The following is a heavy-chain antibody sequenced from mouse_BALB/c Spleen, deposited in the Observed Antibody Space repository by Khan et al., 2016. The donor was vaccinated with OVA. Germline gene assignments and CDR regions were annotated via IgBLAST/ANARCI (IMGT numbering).Heavy chain of an antibody. Sequence: EVELVESGGGLVQPGGSRKLSCAASGFSFSSFGMHWVRQAPEKGLEWVAYISSGSSTIYYSDTVKGRFPISRDNPKNTLLLKMTILSSEETAMCYCASYSFRSWFDYWGQGTLVTVSA. CDR1: GFSFSSFG. V-gene: IGHV5-17*02. D-gene: IGHD3-2*02. J-gene: IGHJ3*01. CDR2: ISSGSSTI. CDR3: ASYSFRSWFDY.